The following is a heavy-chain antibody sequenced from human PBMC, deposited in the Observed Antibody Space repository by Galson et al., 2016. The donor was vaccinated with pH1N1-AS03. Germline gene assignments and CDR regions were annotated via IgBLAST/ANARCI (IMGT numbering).Heavy chain of an antibody. J-gene: IGHJ4*02. CDR3: ATAGNSFDIRRFDY. V-gene: IGHV1-69*05. CDR2: VKGVFRTT. CDR1: GLTFSSYA. D-gene: IGHD3-9*01. Sequence: SVKVSCKASGLTFSSYAISWVRQAPGQGLEWMGGVKGVFRTTNYAQKFQDRITITMDQSTGTAYMEVSSLRAEDTAVYYCATAGNSFDIRRFDYWGQGTPVTVFS.